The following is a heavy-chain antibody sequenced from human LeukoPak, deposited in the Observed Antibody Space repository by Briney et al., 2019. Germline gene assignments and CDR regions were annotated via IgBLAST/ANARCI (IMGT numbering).Heavy chain of an antibody. J-gene: IGHJ4*02. CDR3: ARDMPRVAFWEWLSSGFEY. CDR1: GFSFSTYT. V-gene: IGHV3-21*01. CDR2: ISSSGTNI. Sequence: TGGSLRLSCAASGFSFSTYTMNWVRQAPGRGLEWVSSISSSGTNIYYADSVKGRFTISRDNANNSLYLQMNNLRAEDTAVYYCARDMPRVAFWEWLSSGFEYWGQGTLASVSS. D-gene: IGHD3-3*02.